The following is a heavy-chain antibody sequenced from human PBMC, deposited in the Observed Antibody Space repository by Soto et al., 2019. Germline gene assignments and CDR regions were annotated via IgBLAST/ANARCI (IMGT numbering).Heavy chain of an antibody. V-gene: IGHV3-23*01. D-gene: IGHD2-2*01. J-gene: IGHJ4*02. CDR2: FRESGGTT. Sequence: VHLWDSGGGLVQPGGSLRLSCAASGFSFSSSAMSWVRQAPGKRLEWVSTFRESGGTTHYADPVKGRFTISRDTSNNILFLQMNSMTAEDTAIYCGTKDPHWAIISPTHDYWGQGTLVTVSS. CDR1: GFSFSSSA. CDR3: TKDPHWAIISPTHDY.